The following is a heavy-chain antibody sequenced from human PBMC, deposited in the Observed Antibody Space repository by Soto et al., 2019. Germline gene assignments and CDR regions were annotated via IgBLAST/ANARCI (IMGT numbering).Heavy chain of an antibody. CDR2: IWHDGGNK. Sequence: GGSLRLSCAASGFTFSSYGMHWVRQAPGKGLEWVAFIWHDGGNKFYAESVKGRFTISRDNSKNALYLQMTSLSAEDTAMYYCARDGDVNTGFGKDYWGQGTLVTVSS. D-gene: IGHD3-16*01. J-gene: IGHJ4*02. V-gene: IGHV3-33*01. CDR1: GFTFSSYG. CDR3: ARDGDVNTGFGKDY.